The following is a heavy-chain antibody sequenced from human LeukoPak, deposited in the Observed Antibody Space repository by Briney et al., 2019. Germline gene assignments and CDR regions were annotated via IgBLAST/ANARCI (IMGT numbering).Heavy chain of an antibody. CDR1: GFTFTSWT. J-gene: IGHJ6*03. Sequence: ASVKVSCKASGFTFTSWTFSWVRQAPGQGLKWMGWISAYNGASNYAQKLQGRVTMTTDASTDTVYMELRSLRSDDTAVYFCAREGFTATGVNYYYHMDVWGEGTSVTVSS. CDR2: ISAYNGAS. V-gene: IGHV1-18*01. D-gene: IGHD5-18*01. CDR3: AREGFTATGVNYYYHMDV.